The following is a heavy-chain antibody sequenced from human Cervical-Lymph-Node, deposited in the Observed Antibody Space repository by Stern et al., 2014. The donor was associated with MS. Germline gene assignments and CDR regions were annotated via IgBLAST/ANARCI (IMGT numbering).Heavy chain of an antibody. CDR1: GFNFDDYA. J-gene: IGHJ6*02. CDR2: ITWNSGNI. Sequence: EVQLVESGGGLVQPGRSLRLSCAVSGFNFDDYAMHWLRQTPEKGLEWISSITWNSGNIGYADSVKGRFTISRDNAKNSLYLQMNSLRTEDTALYCAKDRGGYVGGNGMDVWGQGTTVTVSS. D-gene: IGHD5-12*01. CDR3: AKDRGGYVGGNGMDV. V-gene: IGHV3-9*01.